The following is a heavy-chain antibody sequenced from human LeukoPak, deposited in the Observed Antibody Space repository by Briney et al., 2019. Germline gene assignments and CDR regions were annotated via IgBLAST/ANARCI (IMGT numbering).Heavy chain of an antibody. Sequence: GGSLRLSCAASGFTFSSYAMSWVRQAPGKGLEWVSAISGSGGSTYYADSVKGRFTISRDNSKNTLYLQMNSLRAEDTAVYYCAKGSGYSSGWNYYYYYGMDVWGQGTTVTVSS. CDR1: GFTFSSYA. V-gene: IGHV3-23*01. CDR2: ISGSGGST. CDR3: AKGSGYSSGWNYYYYYGMDV. J-gene: IGHJ6*02. D-gene: IGHD6-19*01.